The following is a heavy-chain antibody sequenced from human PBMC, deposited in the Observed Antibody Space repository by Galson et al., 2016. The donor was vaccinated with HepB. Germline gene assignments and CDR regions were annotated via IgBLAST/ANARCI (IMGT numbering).Heavy chain of an antibody. CDR1: GFTFSSYA. V-gene: IGHV3-23*01. D-gene: IGHD3-10*01. CDR2: ISNSGGTT. J-gene: IGHJ4*02. CDR3: AKDLYGSGTYGLDY. Sequence: SLRLSCAASGFTFSSYAMSWVRQSPGKGLEWVSSISNSGGTTHYADSVQRRFTISRDNSKNTLYLQMNSLRAEDTAQYYCAKDLYGSGTYGLDYWGRGTLVTVSS.